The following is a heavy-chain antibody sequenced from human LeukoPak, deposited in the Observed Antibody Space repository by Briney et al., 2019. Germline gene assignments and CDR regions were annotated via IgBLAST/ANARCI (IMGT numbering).Heavy chain of an antibody. CDR1: GFTFSSYS. CDR3: AKGPGFGIYGFFDY. Sequence: GGSLRLSCAASGFTFSSYSMNWVRQAPGKGLEWVSYISSSSSTIYYADSVKGRFTISRDNAKNSLYLQMNSLRAEDTAVYYCAKGPGFGIYGFFDYWGQGTLVTVSS. J-gene: IGHJ4*02. V-gene: IGHV3-48*01. CDR2: ISSSSSTI. D-gene: IGHD3-10*01.